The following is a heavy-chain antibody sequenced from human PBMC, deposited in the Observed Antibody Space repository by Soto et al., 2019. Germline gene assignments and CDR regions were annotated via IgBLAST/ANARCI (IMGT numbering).Heavy chain of an antibody. J-gene: IGHJ3*02. CDR1: GASISSYY. CDR2: SYYSGST. Sequence: PSETLSLTCTVSGASISSYYWAWIGQPPGKGLEGIGYSYYSGSTNYNPSLKSRVTISVDTFKNQFSLKLSSVTAADTAVYYCARVKGYYYDSSGLDAFDIWGQGTMVT. D-gene: IGHD3-22*01. CDR3: ARVKGYYYDSSGLDAFDI. V-gene: IGHV4-59*01.